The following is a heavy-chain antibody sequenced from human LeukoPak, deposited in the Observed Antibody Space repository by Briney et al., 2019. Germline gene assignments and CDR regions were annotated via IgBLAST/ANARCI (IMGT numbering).Heavy chain of an antibody. J-gene: IGHJ4*02. CDR3: AKEIWPTVTTPGHTHFDY. V-gene: IGHV3-30*02. D-gene: IGHD4-17*01. Sequence: GTSLRLSCAASGFTFSSYGMHWVRQAPGKGLEWVAFIRYDGRNKYYADSVKGRFTISRDNSKNTLCLQMNSLRAEDTAVYYCAKEIWPTVTTPGHTHFDYWGQGTLVTVSS. CDR2: IRYDGRNK. CDR1: GFTFSSYG.